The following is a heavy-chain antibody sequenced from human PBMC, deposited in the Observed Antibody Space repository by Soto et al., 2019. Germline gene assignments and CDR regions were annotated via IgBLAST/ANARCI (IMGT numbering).Heavy chain of an antibody. Sequence: QVQLVESRGGVVQPGRSLRLSCAASGFTFSSYAMHWVRQAPGKGLEWVAVISYDGSNKYYADSVKGRFTISRDNFKNTLYLQMNSLRAEDTAVYYCAGGWELPAPFDYWGQGTLVTVSS. J-gene: IGHJ4*02. CDR2: ISYDGSNK. V-gene: IGHV3-30-3*01. CDR3: AGGWELPAPFDY. CDR1: GFTFSSYA. D-gene: IGHD1-26*01.